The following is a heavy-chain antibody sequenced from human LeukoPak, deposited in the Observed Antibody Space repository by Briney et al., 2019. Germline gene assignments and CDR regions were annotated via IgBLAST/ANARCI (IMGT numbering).Heavy chain of an antibody. J-gene: IGHJ6*02. D-gene: IGHD3-3*01. CDR2: IRSKAYGGTT. CDR1: GFIFSNHG. V-gene: IGHV3-49*04. CDR3: TRPLFGVAANYYYGMDV. Sequence: GGSLRLSCAASGFIFSNHGMNWVRQAPVKGLEWVGFIRSKAYGGTTEYAASVKGRFTISRDDSKSIAYLQMNSLKTEDTAVYYCTRPLFGVAANYYYGMDVWGQGTTVTVSS.